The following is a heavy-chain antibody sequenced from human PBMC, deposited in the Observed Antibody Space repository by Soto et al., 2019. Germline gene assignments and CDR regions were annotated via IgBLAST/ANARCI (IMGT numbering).Heavy chain of an antibody. V-gene: IGHV3-72*01. CDR1: GFTFSDHY. Sequence: EVQLVESGGGFVQPGGSLRLSCAGSGFTFSDHYMGWVRQAPGKGLEWVCRTRNKANSYNTEYAASVKGRFTISRDDSKNSLYLQMDSLKTEDTAVYYCASSLGYWPSGSCNHYSFHYWGQGTLVTVSP. CDR2: TRNKANSYNT. CDR3: ASSLGYWPSGSCNHYSFHY. D-gene: IGHD2-15*01. J-gene: IGHJ4*02.